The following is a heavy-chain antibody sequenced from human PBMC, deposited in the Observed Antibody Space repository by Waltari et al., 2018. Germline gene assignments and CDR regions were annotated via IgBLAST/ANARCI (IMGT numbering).Heavy chain of an antibody. V-gene: IGHV4-39*07. D-gene: IGHD3-10*01. CDR1: GGSISSSSYY. J-gene: IGHJ4*02. Sequence: QLQLQESGPGLVKPSETLSLTCTVSGGSISSSSYYWGWIRQPPGKGLEWIGSIYYSGSTYYNPSLKSRVTISVDTSKNQFSLKLSSVTAADTAVYYCAREAMVQGTARPLDYWGQGTLVTVSS. CDR2: IYYSGST. CDR3: AREAMVQGTARPLDY.